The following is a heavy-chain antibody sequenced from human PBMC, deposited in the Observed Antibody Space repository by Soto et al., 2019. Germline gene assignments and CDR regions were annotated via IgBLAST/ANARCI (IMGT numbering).Heavy chain of an antibody. Sequence: GGSLRLSCAASGFTFSSYAMSWVRQAPGKGLEWVSAISGSGGSTYYADSVKGRFTISRDKSKNTLYLQRNSLMAEDTGVYYGAKTDNSGYFGLDYWGQGTLVTVSS. V-gene: IGHV3-23*01. CDR1: GFTFSSYA. CDR3: AKTDNSGYFGLDY. CDR2: ISGSGGST. J-gene: IGHJ4*02. D-gene: IGHD5-12*01.